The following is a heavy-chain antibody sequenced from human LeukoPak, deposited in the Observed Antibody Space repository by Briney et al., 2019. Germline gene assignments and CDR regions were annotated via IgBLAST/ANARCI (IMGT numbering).Heavy chain of an antibody. J-gene: IGHJ4*02. D-gene: IGHD6-19*01. Sequence: GGSLRLLCAASGFPFSSNYMSWVRQAPGEGLEWVSVIYSEGTTYYWNSVKGRFNISRDNFKNTLYLQMNSLRAEDTAVYYCASIRSGWPWYFDYWGQGTQVTVSS. CDR1: GFPFSSNY. CDR3: ASIRSGWPWYFDY. CDR2: IYSEGTT. V-gene: IGHV3-53*01.